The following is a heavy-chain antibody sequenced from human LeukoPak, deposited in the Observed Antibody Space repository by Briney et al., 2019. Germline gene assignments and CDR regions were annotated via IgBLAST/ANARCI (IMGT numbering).Heavy chain of an antibody. D-gene: IGHD3-22*01. V-gene: IGHV3-33*01. Sequence: GTSLRLSCAASGFTFRSYGMHWVRLAPGEGLEWVAVIWYDGSNKNYANSVRGRFTISRDNSKNTLYLQMNSLRAEDTAVYYCATPAGSGYCSDYWGQGTLVTVSS. J-gene: IGHJ4*02. CDR1: GFTFRSYG. CDR2: IWYDGSNK. CDR3: ATPAGSGYCSDY.